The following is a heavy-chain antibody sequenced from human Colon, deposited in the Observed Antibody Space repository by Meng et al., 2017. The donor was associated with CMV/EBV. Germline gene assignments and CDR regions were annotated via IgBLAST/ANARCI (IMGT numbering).Heavy chain of an antibody. CDR3: AKVLGGQRGFYYGLDV. CDR1: GFTFSDYY. V-gene: IGHV3-11*01. CDR2: ISSSGSTI. J-gene: IGHJ6*02. Sequence: GESLKISCAASGFTFSDYYMSWIRQAPGKGLEWVSYISSSGSTIYYADSVKGRFTISRDNAKNSLYLQMNSLRAEDTAVYYCAKVLGGQRGFYYGLDVWGQGTAVTVSS. D-gene: IGHD3-16*01.